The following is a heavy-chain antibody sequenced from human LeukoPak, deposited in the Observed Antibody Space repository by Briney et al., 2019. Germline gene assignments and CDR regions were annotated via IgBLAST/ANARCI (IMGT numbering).Heavy chain of an antibody. Sequence: GGPLRLSCAASGFIYSRYAMSWARQAPGKGLDCVSAISGSGGSTYYADAVKGRFTISRDNSKNTLYLQMNSLRGENTAVYYCAKDLLVLGYWGQGTLVTVSS. CDR2: ISGSGGST. D-gene: IGHD6-13*01. V-gene: IGHV3-23*01. CDR3: AKDLLVLGY. J-gene: IGHJ4*02. CDR1: GFIYSRYA.